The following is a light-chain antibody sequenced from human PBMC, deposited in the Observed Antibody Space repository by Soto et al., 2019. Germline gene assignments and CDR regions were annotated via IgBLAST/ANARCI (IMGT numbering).Light chain of an antibody. CDR2: SAS. V-gene: IGKV3-20*01. J-gene: IGKJ1*01. CDR1: QSVSSSY. Sequence: EIVLTQPPGTLSLSPGERATLSCRASQSVSSSYLAWYQQKPGQAPRLLIYSASNRAAGVPDRFSGSGSGADFSLTISRLEPEDFAVYYCQQFGRSPWTLGQGTKVDIK. CDR3: QQFGRSPWT.